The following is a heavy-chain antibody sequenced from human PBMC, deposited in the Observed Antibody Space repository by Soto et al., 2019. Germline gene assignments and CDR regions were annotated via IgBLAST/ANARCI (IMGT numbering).Heavy chain of an antibody. D-gene: IGHD2-2*01. CDR1: GFTFSSYS. CDR2: ISSSSSTI. J-gene: IGHJ3*02. Sequence: GGSLRLSCAASGFTFSSYSMNWVRQAPGKGLEWVSYISSSSSTIYYADSVKGRFTISRDNAKNSLYLQMNSLRAEDTAVYYCARGDIVVVPAAMSYGDCSGGSCLRDAFDIWGQGTMVTVSS. V-gene: IGHV3-48*01. CDR3: ARGDIVVVPAAMSYGDCSGGSCLRDAFDI.